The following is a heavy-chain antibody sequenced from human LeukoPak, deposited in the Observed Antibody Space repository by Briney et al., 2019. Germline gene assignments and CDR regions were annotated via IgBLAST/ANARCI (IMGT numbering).Heavy chain of an antibody. J-gene: IGHJ6*03. CDR1: GFTFTNYN. V-gene: IGHV3-21*01. Sequence: KSGGSLRLSCAASGFTFTNYNMNWVRQAPGKGLEWVSSITSGSRYIYYGDSVKGRFTISRDNAKNSLFLQMNSLRAEDTAVYYCARPQLGMGYSYYMDVWGKGTTVTVSS. D-gene: IGHD6-13*01. CDR3: ARPQLGMGYSYYMDV. CDR2: ITSGSRYI.